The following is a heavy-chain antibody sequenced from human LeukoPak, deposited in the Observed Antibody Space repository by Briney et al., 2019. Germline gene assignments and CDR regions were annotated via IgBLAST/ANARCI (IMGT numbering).Heavy chain of an antibody. D-gene: IGHD6-13*01. CDR3: ARNRYSSSWYEAFDI. V-gene: IGHV4-30-4*08. CDR2: IYYSGST. CDR1: GGSISSGDYY. Sequence: SETLSLTCTVSGGSISSGDYYWSWIRQPPGKGLEWIGYIYYSGSTYYNPPLKSRVTISVDTSKNRFSLKLSSVTAADTAVYYCARNRYSSSWYEAFDIWGQGTMVTVSS. J-gene: IGHJ3*02.